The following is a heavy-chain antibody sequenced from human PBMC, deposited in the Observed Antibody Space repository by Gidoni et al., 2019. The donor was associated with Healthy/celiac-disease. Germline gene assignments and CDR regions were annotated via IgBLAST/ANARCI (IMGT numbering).Heavy chain of an antibody. CDR3: AGQLREGFLEWLSFSFDP. V-gene: IGHV3-21*01. CDR1: GFTFSSYS. D-gene: IGHD3-3*01. CDR2: ISSSSSYI. Sequence: EVQLVESGGGLVKPGGSLRLSCAASGFTFSSYSMNWVRQAPGKGLGWVSSISSSSSYIYYADSVKGRFTISRDNAKNSLYLQMNSLRAEDTAVYYCAGQLREGFLEWLSFSFDPWGQGTLVTVSS. J-gene: IGHJ5*02.